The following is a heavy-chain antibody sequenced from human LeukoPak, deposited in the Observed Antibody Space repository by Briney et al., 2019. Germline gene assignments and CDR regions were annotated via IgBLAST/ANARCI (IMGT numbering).Heavy chain of an antibody. D-gene: IGHD1-26*01. CDR2: IYYSGST. CDR3: AREGISGSYGY. CDR1: GGSISSYY. V-gene: IGHV4-59*01. Sequence: KPSETLSLTCTVSGGSISSYYWSWIRQPPGKGLEWIGYIYYSGSTNYSPSLKSRVTISVDTSKNQFSLKLSSVTAADTAVYYCAREGISGSYGYWGQGTLVTVSS. J-gene: IGHJ4*02.